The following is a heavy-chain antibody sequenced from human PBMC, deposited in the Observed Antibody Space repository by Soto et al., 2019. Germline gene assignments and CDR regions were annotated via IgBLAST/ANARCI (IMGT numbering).Heavy chain of an antibody. D-gene: IGHD5-12*01. V-gene: IGHV3-64D*06. Sequence: EVQLVESGGGLVQPGGSLRLSCSASGFTFSSYAMHWVRQAPGKGLEYVSGIRGNGDPPFYADSVKGRFTISRDNSKNTLYLHMSSLSAEDTDIYYCVKSRGGNNFDVFDWGQGALVTVSS. CDR2: IRGNGDPP. J-gene: IGHJ4*02. CDR1: GFTFSSYA. CDR3: VKSRGGNNFDVFD.